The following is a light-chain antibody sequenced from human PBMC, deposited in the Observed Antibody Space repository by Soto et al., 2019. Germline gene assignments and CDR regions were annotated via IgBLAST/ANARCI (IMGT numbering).Light chain of an antibody. CDR1: QSVRSN. CDR3: QQYNTYST. V-gene: IGKV3D-15*01. CDR2: GAS. Sequence: EIVMTQSPATLSVSPGGRATLSCRASQSVRSNLAWYQQKPGQAPRLLIYGASTRATGIPATSSGSGSGTEFTLTISSLQPDDFATYYCQQYNTYSTFGQGTRLEI. J-gene: IGKJ5*01.